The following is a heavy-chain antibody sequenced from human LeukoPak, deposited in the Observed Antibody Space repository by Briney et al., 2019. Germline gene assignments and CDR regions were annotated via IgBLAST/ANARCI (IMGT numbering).Heavy chain of an antibody. D-gene: IGHD3-10*01. CDR2: INHSGST. Sequence: SETLSLTCAVYGGSFSGYYWSWIRQPPGKGLEWIGGINHSGSTNYNPSLKSRVTISVDTSKNQFSLKLSSVTAADTAVYYCARDLLYGSGSSWGQGTLVTVSS. V-gene: IGHV4-34*01. J-gene: IGHJ4*02. CDR1: GGSFSGYY. CDR3: ARDLLYGSGSS.